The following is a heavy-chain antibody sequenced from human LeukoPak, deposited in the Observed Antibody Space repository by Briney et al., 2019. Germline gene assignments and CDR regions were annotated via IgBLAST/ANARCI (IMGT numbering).Heavy chain of an antibody. D-gene: IGHD3-9*01. CDR3: ARDRTFEVERGLDY. J-gene: IGHJ4*02. V-gene: IGHV1-2*02. CDR2: INPNSGGT. Sequence: ASVKVSCKASGYTFTGYYMHWVRQAPGQGLEWMGWINPNSGGTNYAQKFQGRVTMTRDTSISTAYMELSRLRSEDTAVYYCARDRTFEVERGLDYWGQGTLVTVSS. CDR1: GYTFTGYY.